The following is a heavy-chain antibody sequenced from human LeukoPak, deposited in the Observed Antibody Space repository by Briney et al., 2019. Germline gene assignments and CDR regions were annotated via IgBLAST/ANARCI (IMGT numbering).Heavy chain of an antibody. D-gene: IGHD4-17*01. J-gene: IGHJ4*02. Sequence: GGSLRLSCAASGFTFNTYWMHWVRHAPGKGLVWVSRFNSDGSSTSYADSVKGRFTISRDNAKNTLYLQMNSLRVEDTAVYYCARGRYYFDCWGQGTLVTVSS. CDR2: FNSDGSST. CDR1: GFTFNTYW. CDR3: ARGRYYFDC. V-gene: IGHV3-74*01.